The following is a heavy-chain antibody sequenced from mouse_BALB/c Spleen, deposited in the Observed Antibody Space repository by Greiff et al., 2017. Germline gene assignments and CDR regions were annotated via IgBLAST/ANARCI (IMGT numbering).Heavy chain of an antibody. CDR2: ISSGSSTS. V-gene: IGHV5-17*02. CDR3: ARSAYYGYAMDY. Sequence: EVKLQESGGGLVQPGGSRKLSCAASGFTFSSFGMHWVRQAPEKGLEWVAYISSGSSTSYYADTVKGRFTISRDNPKNTLFLQMTSLRSEDTAMYYCARSAYYGYAMDYWGQGTSVTVSS. D-gene: IGHD1-1*01. CDR1: GFTFSSFG. J-gene: IGHJ4*01.